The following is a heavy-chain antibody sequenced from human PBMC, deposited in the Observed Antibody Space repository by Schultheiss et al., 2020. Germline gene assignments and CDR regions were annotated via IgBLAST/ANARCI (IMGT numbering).Heavy chain of an antibody. J-gene: IGHJ4*02. D-gene: IGHD2/OR15-2a*01. CDR1: GGSFSGYY. V-gene: IGHV4-34*01. CDR2: INHSGST. Sequence: SETLSLTCAVYGGSFSGYYWSWIRQPPGKGLEWIGEINHSGSTNYNPSLKSRVTISVDTSKNQFSLKLSSVTAADTAVYYCARVLQSVGIDYWGQGSLVTVSS. CDR3: ARVLQSVGIDY.